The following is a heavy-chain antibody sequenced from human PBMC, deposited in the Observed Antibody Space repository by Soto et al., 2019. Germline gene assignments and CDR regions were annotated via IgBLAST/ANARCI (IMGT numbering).Heavy chain of an antibody. CDR2: IYYSGST. CDR1: GGSLSSGSYY. J-gene: IGHJ6*02. V-gene: IGHV4-61*01. D-gene: IGHD3-3*01. CDR3: ARARYDFWSGYLNV. Sequence: XTLSLTCTVSGGSLSSGSYYWSWIRQPPGKGLEWIGYIYYSGSTNYNPSLKSRVTISVDTSKNQFSLKLSSVTAADTAVYYCARARYDFWSGYLNVWGQGTTVTVS.